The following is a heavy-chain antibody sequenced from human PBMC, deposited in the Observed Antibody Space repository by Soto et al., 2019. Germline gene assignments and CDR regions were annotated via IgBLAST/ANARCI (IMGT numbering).Heavy chain of an antibody. V-gene: IGHV3-74*01. CDR3: VRENYFYGMDV. CDR1: GFTFSNYW. CDR2: INDQGGSP. Sequence: GSLRLSCAASGFTFSNYWMHWVRQAPGKGLVWISRINDQGGSPTYADSVKGRFTIYRDNSMNTLYLQMNSLRVEDTAMYYCVRENYFYGMDVWGQGTAVTVSS. J-gene: IGHJ6*02.